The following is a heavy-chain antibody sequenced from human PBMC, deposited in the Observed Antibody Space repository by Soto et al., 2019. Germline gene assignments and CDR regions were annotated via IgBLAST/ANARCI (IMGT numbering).Heavy chain of an antibody. V-gene: IGHV3-30*18. CDR1: SFTFTSYD. Sequence: QVQLVESGGGVVQPGRSLRLSCAASSFTFTSYDLHWVRQAPGKGLEWVAFISSDGTKKYYADSVKGRFTISRDNSKNTLYLQMTSLKPEDTAVYHCAKGPYGDSVFWGQGTLLTVSS. CDR2: ISSDGTKK. J-gene: IGHJ4*02. CDR3: AKGPYGDSVF. D-gene: IGHD4-17*01.